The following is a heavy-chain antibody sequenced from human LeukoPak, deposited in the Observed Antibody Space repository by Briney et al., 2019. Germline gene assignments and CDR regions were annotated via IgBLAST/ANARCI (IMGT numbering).Heavy chain of an antibody. V-gene: IGHV1-69*05. Sequence: GSSVKVSCKASGGTFRSYAISWVRQAPGQGLEWMGGIIPIFGTANYAQKFQGRVTITTDESTSTAYMELSSLRSEDTAVYYCARDSMVRGVNDAFDIWGQGTMVTVSS. D-gene: IGHD3-10*01. CDR1: GGTFRSYA. J-gene: IGHJ3*02. CDR3: ARDSMVRGVNDAFDI. CDR2: IIPIFGTA.